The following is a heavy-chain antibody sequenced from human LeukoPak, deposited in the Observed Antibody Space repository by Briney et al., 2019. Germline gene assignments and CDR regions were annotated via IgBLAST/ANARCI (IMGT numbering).Heavy chain of an antibody. CDR2: INYSGGT. Sequence: SETLSLTCAVYGGSFSGYYWSWIRQPPGKGLEWIGEINYSGGTNYNPSLKSRVTISVDTSKNQFSLKLSSVTAADTAVYYCARDFYGFLDWLLWGQGTLVTVSS. CDR1: GGSFSGYY. V-gene: IGHV4-34*01. J-gene: IGHJ4*02. CDR3: ARDFYGFLDWLL. D-gene: IGHD3/OR15-3a*01.